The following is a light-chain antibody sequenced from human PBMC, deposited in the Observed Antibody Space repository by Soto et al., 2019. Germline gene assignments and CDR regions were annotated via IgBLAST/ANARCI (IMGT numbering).Light chain of an antibody. CDR3: QQYGSSPPFT. CDR1: QIFSRGY. J-gene: IGKJ3*01. CDR2: GAS. V-gene: IGKV3-20*01. Sequence: EILLTHSPGPVFLSQGKRPTFSCRASQIFSRGYLAWYQQKPAQAPRLLIYGASSRATGIPDRFSGSGSGTDFTLTISRLEPEDFAVYYCQQYGSSPPFTFGPGTKVDIK.